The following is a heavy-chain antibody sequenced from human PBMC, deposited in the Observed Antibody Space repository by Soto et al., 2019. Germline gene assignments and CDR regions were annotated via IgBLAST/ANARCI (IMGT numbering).Heavy chain of an antibody. J-gene: IGHJ6*02. V-gene: IGHV1-2*04. D-gene: IGHD1-1*01. Sequence: SVKVSCKASGYTFTGYYMHWVRQAPGQGLEWMGWINPNSGGTNYAQKFQGWVTMTRDTSISTAYMELSRLRSDDTAAYYCARDRLDNYYYYGMDVWGQGTTVTVSS. CDR1: GYTFTGYY. CDR2: INPNSGGT. CDR3: ARDRLDNYYYYGMDV.